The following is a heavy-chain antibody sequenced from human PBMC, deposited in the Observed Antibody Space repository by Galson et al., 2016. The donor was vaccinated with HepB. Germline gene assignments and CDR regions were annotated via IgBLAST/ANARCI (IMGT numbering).Heavy chain of an antibody. J-gene: IGHJ4*02. CDR3: CGDDY. Sequence: SLRLSCAASGFSVSNDWMHWVRQAPGKGLEWVGLLKRKSDGGTANYAAPLKGRFTISRDDSKNTLYLQMNSLMTEVRGVYYCCGDDYWGQGTLVTVSA. V-gene: IGHV3-15*01. D-gene: IGHD4-17*01. CDR2: LKRKSDGGTA. CDR1: GFSVSNDW.